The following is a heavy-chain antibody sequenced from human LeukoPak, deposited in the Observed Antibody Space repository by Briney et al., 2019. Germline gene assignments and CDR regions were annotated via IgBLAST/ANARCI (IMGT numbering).Heavy chain of an antibody. CDR2: ISSSSSTI. CDR3: AKSCSGGACPIDY. J-gene: IGHJ4*02. V-gene: IGHV3-48*01. CDR1: GFTFSSYS. D-gene: IGHD2-15*01. Sequence: GGSLGLSCAASGFTFSSYSMNWVRQAPGKGLEWVSYISSSSSTIYYADSVKGRFTISRDNAKNSLYLQMNTLRTEDTALYYCAKSCSGGACPIDYWGQGILVTVSS.